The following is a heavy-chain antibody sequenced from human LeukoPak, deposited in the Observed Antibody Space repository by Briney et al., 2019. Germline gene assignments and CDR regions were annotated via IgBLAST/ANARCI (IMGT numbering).Heavy chain of an antibody. CDR1: GGSISSYY. V-gene: IGHV4-59*08. J-gene: IGHJ5*02. CDR2: IYCSRST. CDR3: ARISSYYDFWSGYYLRYNWFDP. Sequence: SETLSLTCTVSGGSISSYYWSWIRQPPGKGLEWIGYIYCSRSTNYNPSLKSRVTISVYTSKNQFSLKLSSVTAADTAVYYCARISSYYDFWSGYYLRYNWFDPWGQGTLVTVSS. D-gene: IGHD3-3*01.